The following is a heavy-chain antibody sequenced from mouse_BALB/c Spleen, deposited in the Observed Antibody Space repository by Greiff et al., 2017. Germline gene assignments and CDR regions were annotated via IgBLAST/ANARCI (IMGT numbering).Heavy chain of an antibody. V-gene: IGHV1S81*02. J-gene: IGHJ4*01. CDR1: GYTFTSYW. Sequence: VQLQQSGAELVKPGASVKLSCKASGYTFTSYWMHWVKQRPGQGLEWIGEINPSNGRTNYNEKFKSKATLTVDKSSSTAYMQLSSLTSEDSAVYYCARSTVVEGDAMDYWGQGTSVTVSS. CDR3: ARSTVVEGDAMDY. D-gene: IGHD1-1*01. CDR2: INPSNGRT.